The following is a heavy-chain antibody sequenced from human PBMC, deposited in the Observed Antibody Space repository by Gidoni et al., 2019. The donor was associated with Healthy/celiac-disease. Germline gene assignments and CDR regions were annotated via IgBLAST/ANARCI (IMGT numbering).Heavy chain of an antibody. CDR3: ARDVAAAGKGMDV. Sequence: QVQLQESGPGLVKPSETLSLTCTVSGGSISSYYWSWIRQPPGKGLEWIGYIYYSGSTNYNPSLKSRVTISVDTSKNQFSLKLSSVTAADTAVYYCARDVAAAGKGMDVWGQGTTVTVSS. V-gene: IGHV4-59*01. D-gene: IGHD6-13*01. J-gene: IGHJ6*02. CDR2: IYYSGST. CDR1: GGSISSYY.